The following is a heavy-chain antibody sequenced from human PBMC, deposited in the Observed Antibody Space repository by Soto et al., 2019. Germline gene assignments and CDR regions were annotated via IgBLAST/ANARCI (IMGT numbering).Heavy chain of an antibody. Sequence: EVQLVESGGDLILPGGSLRLSCAASGFSVSSTYMNWVRQAPGKGLEWVSVIYSGGSASYADSVKGRFTISRDNSKNTVYLQMSNMRAGDTGVYYCARGEEWGWRHYFDLWGQGTLVTVSS. CDR2: IYSGGSA. V-gene: IGHV3-53*01. CDR1: GFSVSSTY. D-gene: IGHD3-3*01. CDR3: ARGEEWGWRHYFDL. J-gene: IGHJ4*02.